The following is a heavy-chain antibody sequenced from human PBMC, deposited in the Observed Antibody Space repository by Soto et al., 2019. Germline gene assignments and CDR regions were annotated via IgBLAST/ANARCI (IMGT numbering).Heavy chain of an antibody. Sequence: QVQLQQWGAGLLKPSETLSLTCAVYGGSFSGYYWSWIRQPPGKGLEWIGEITHSGSTNYNPSLKSRVTISVDTSKNQFSLKLSSVTAADTAVYYCARGGRIAFGFLTYGMDVWGQGTTVTVSS. J-gene: IGHJ6*02. CDR3: ARGGRIAFGFLTYGMDV. V-gene: IGHV4-34*01. CDR2: ITHSGST. D-gene: IGHD3-3*02. CDR1: GGSFSGYY.